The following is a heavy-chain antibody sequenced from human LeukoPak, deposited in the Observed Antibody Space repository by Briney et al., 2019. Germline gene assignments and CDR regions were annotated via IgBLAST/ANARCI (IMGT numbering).Heavy chain of an antibody. CDR2: INSDGGST. J-gene: IGHJ4*02. V-gene: IGHV3-74*01. CDR1: VFTFSSYW. Sequence: GGSLTLSCTASVFTFSSYWMHWLRQAPGNGLVWVSRINSDGGSTSYADSVKGRFTISRDNAKNTLYLQMNSLRAEDTAVYYCARRIQGMAPYYFDYWGQGTLVTVSS. CDR3: ARRIQGMAPYYFDY. D-gene: IGHD5-24*01.